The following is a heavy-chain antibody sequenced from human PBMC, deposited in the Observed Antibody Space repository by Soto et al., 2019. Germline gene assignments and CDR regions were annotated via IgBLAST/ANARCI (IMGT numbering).Heavy chain of an antibody. Sequence: QVQLVESGGGVVQPGRSLRLSCAASGFTFSSYAMHWVRQAPGKGLEWVAVISYDGSNNYYADSVKGRFTISRDNSKNTLYLQMTIVRAEDTAVYYCARVASVYCSGGSCYPTYGMDVWGQGTTVTVSS. D-gene: IGHD2-15*01. CDR3: ARVASVYCSGGSCYPTYGMDV. CDR1: GFTFSSYA. CDR2: ISYDGSNN. J-gene: IGHJ6*02. V-gene: IGHV3-30-3*01.